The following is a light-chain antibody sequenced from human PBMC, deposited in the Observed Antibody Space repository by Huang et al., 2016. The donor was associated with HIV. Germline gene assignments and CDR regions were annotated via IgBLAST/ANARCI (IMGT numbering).Light chain of an antibody. V-gene: IGKV4-1*01. Sequence: DIVMTQSPESMAVSLGERATINCKASQTILHDSDSRNYLAWYQQKPGQPAKLLIHGASIRKAGVPDRCIGSGSGTDFTLTSSSLQAEDVAVYYCQQYYSSPFTFGPGTNVDI. CDR2: GAS. J-gene: IGKJ3*01. CDR1: QTILHDSDSRNY. CDR3: QQYYSSPFT.